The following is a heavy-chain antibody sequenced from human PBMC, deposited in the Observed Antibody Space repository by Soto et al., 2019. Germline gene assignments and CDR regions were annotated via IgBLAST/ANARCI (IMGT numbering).Heavy chain of an antibody. CDR3: ARSLNWGGGYYFDY. CDR2: ISSSSSYI. D-gene: IGHD7-27*01. V-gene: IGHV3-21*01. CDR1: GFTFSSYS. J-gene: IGHJ4*02. Sequence: EVQLVESGGGLVKPGGSLRLSCAASGFTFSSYSMNWVRQAPGKGLEWVSSISSSSSYIYYADSVKGRFTISRDNAKNSLYLQMNSLRAEDTAVYYCARSLNWGGGYYFDYWGQGTLVTVSS.